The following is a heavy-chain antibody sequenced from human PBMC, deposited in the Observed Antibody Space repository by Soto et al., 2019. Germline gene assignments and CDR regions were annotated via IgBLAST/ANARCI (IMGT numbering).Heavy chain of an antibody. V-gene: IGHV1-3*01. D-gene: IGHD3-10*01. Sequence: QVQLVQSGAEVKKPGASVKVSCKASGYTFTSYAMHWVRQAPGQRLEWMGWINAGNGNTKYSQKFQGRVTITRDTTASTDDMKLSSLRSEDTAVDYCGSGSGLNRCAPWGQGSLVTVSS. CDR2: INAGNGNT. J-gene: IGHJ5*02. CDR3: GSGSGLNRCAP. CDR1: GYTFTSYA.